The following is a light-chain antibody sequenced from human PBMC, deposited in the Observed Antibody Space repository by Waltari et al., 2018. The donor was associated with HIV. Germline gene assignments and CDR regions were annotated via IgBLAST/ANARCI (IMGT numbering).Light chain of an antibody. CDR1: QSIVNY. CDR2: GAS. V-gene: IGKV1-39*01. Sequence: PSSLSASIGDRVKISCRANQSIVNYLNWYQQRLGKAPKLLIYGASRLQSGVSSRFSGSGSGTAFSLTISSLQPEDFATYHCQQSYSTPTTFGQGT. CDR3: QQSYSTPTT. J-gene: IGKJ2*01.